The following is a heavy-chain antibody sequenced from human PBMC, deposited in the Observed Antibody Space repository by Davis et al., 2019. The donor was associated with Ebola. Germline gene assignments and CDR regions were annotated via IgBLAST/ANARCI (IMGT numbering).Heavy chain of an antibody. CDR2: IYYSGST. CDR1: GGSISSGGYY. J-gene: IGHJ4*02. Sequence: SETLSLTCTVSGGSISSGGYYWSWIRQHPGKGLEWIGYIYYSGSTYYNPSLKSRVTISVDTSKNQFSLKLSSVTAADTAVYYCAREGAAADFDYWGQGTLITVSS. D-gene: IGHD6-13*01. V-gene: IGHV4-31*03. CDR3: AREGAAADFDY.